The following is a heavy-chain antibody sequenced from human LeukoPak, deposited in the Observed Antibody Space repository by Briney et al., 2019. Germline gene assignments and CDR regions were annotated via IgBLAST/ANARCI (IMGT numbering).Heavy chain of an antibody. CDR3: AREWGDSGGADEIDY. J-gene: IGHJ4*02. V-gene: IGHV4-38-2*02. CDR1: GYSISSGYY. Sequence: SETLSLTCAVSGYSISSGYYWGWIRQPPGKGLEWIGSIYHSGSTHYNPSLKSRVTISVDTSKNQFFLKVTSVTAADTAVYYCAREWGDSGGADEIDYWGQGTLVTVS. D-gene: IGHD2-8*02. CDR2: IYHSGST.